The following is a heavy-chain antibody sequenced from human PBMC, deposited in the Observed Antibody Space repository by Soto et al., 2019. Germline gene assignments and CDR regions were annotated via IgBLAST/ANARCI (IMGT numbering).Heavy chain of an antibody. V-gene: IGHV3-7*05. J-gene: IGHJ4*02. D-gene: IGHD6-6*01. CDR2: IKQDGSEK. CDR3: ARDRRSIAARPSDY. Sequence: GGSLRLSCAASGFTFSSYWMSWVRQAPGKGLEWVANIKQDGSEKYYVDSVKGRFTISRDNAKNSLYLQMNSLRAEDTAVYYCARDRRSIAARPSDYWGQGTLVTVSS. CDR1: GFTFSSYW.